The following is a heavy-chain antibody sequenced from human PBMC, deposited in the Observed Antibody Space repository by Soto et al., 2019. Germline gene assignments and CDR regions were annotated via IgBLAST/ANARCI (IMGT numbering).Heavy chain of an antibody. V-gene: IGHV3-21*01. J-gene: IGHJ4*02. CDR3: ARAGHSSGWYPFDY. CDR2: ISSSSSYI. CDR1: GFTFSSYS. D-gene: IGHD6-19*01. Sequence: EVQLVESGGGLVKPGGSLRLSCAASGFTFSSYSMNWVRQAPGKGLEWVSSISSSSSYIYYADSVKGRFTISRDNAKNSLYLQMNSLRAEDTAVYYCARAGHSSGWYPFDYWGQGTLVTVSS.